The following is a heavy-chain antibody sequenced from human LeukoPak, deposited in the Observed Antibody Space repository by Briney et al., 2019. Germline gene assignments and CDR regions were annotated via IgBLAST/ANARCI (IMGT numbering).Heavy chain of an antibody. CDR3: ASTRRSGTYLDAFDI. D-gene: IGHD1-26*01. V-gene: IGHV4-59*05. J-gene: IGHJ3*02. CDR1: GFTFSSYE. CDR2: IYYSGST. Sequence: GSLRLSCAASGFTFSSYEMNWVRQPPGKGLEWIGSIYYSGSTYYNLSLKNRVTISVDTSKNQFSLKLTSVTAADTAVYYCASTRRSGTYLDAFDIWGQGTMVTVSS.